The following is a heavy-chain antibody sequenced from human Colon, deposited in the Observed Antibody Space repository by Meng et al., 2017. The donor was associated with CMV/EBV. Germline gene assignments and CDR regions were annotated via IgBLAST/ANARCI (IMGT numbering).Heavy chain of an antibody. V-gene: IGHV4-4*02. CDR2: IFNSEST. Sequence: LTCSVSGGSNSSSKWWSWVRQSPEKGLEWIGEIFNSESTNYNPSLESRVTISVDKSKNQFSLKLNSVTAADTAVYYCARQSGWYCFDSWGPGTLVTVSS. CDR3: ARQSGWYCFDS. D-gene: IGHD6-19*01. CDR1: GGSNSSSKW. J-gene: IGHJ4*02.